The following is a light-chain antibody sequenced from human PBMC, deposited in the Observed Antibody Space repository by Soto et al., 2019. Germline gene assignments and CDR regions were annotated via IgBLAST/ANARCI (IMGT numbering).Light chain of an antibody. J-gene: IGKJ1*01. V-gene: IGKV3-20*01. CDR1: QTVKSSY. CDR2: DAS. Sequence: EIVFTQSPGVLSLSVGERATHSCRTSQTVKSSYLAWYQQKPPQAPTLLIYDASTRAAGIPDRFSASGSGTDFTLISSRLEPEDFAVYCCQQYASSPRKFGQGTKVDIK. CDR3: QQYASSPRK.